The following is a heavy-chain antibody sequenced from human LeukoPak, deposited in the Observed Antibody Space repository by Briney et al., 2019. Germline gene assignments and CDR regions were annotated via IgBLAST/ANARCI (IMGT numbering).Heavy chain of an antibody. D-gene: IGHD3-10*01. J-gene: IGHJ4*02. V-gene: IGHV3-23*01. CDR3: AKDHYYYGSGSLDY. Sequence: PGGSLRLSCAASGFTFSSYAMSWVRQAPGKGLEWVSAISGSGGSTYYADSVKGRFTISRDNSKNTLYLQMNSLRAEDTAVYYCAKDHYYYGSGSLDYWGQGTLVTVSS. CDR1: GFTFSSYA. CDR2: ISGSGGST.